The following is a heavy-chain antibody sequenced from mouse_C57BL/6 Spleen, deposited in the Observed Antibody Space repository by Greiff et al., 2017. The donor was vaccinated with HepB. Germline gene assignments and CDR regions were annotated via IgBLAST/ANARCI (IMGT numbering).Heavy chain of an antibody. CDR2: IYPGSGST. CDR1: GYTFTSYW. J-gene: IGHJ4*01. Sequence: QVQLQQPGAELVKPGASVKMSCKASGYTFTSYWITWVKQRPGQGLEWIGDIYPGSGSTNYNEKFKSKATLTVDTSSSTAYMQLSSLTSEDSAVYYCARCLYDYDGGGAMDYWGQGTSVTVSS. CDR3: ARCLYDYDGGGAMDY. D-gene: IGHD2-4*01. V-gene: IGHV1-55*01.